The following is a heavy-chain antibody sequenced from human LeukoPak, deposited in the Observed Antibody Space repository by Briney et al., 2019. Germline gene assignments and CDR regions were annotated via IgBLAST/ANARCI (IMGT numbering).Heavy chain of an antibody. D-gene: IGHD5-12*01. J-gene: IGHJ4*02. Sequence: PSETLSLTCTVSGGSIRSYYWSWIRQSPGKGLEWIGYIYYTGSSNYNPSLKSRVTISVDTSKNQFSLKLNFVTAADTAVYYCVRGGVATIDYWGQGTLVTVSS. V-gene: IGHV4-59*01. CDR1: GGSIRSYY. CDR3: VRGGVATIDY. CDR2: IYYTGSS.